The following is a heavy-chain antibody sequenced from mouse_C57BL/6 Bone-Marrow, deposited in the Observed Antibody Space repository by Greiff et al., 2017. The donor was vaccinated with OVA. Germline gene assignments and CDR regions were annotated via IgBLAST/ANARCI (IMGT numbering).Heavy chain of an antibody. V-gene: IGHV1-82*01. D-gene: IGHD2-1*01. CDR2: IYPGAGDT. CDR3: ARSEYYGNYVAY. J-gene: IGHJ3*01. Sequence: QVQLKQSGPELVKPGASVKISCKASGYAFSSSWMNWVKQRPGKGLEWIGRIYPGAGDTNYNGKFKGKATLTADKSSSTAYMQLSSLTSEDSAVYFCARSEYYGNYVAYWGQGTLVTVSA. CDR1: GYAFSSSW.